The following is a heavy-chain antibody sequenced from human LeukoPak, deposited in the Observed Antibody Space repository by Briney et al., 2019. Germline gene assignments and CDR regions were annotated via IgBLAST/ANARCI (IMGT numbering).Heavy chain of an antibody. V-gene: IGHV4-59*01. D-gene: IGHD2-15*01. J-gene: IGHJ3*02. Sequence: KASETLSLTCTVSGGSISSYYWSWIRQPPGKGLEWIGYIYYSGSTNYNPSLMSRVTISVDTSKNQFSLKLSSVTAADTAVYYCARIGLGYCSGDSCYGSGAFDIWGQGTMVTVSS. CDR3: ARIGLGYCSGDSCYGSGAFDI. CDR2: IYYSGST. CDR1: GGSISSYY.